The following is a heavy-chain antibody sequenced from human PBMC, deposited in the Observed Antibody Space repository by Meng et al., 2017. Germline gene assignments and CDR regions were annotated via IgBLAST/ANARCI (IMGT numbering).Heavy chain of an antibody. CDR2: IWYDGSNK. CDR1: GFTFSSYG. Sequence: SLRLSCAASGFTFSSYGMHWVRQAPGKGLEWVAVIWYDGSNKYYADSVKGRFTISRDNSKNTLYLQMNSLRAEDTAVYYCARERRAVNNWFDPWGQGTLVTVSS. V-gene: IGHV3-33*01. J-gene: IGHJ5*02. D-gene: IGHD6-19*01. CDR3: ARERRAVNNWFDP.